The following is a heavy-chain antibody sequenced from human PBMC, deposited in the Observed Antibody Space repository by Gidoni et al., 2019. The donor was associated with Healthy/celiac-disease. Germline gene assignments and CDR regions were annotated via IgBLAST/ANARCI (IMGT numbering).Heavy chain of an antibody. J-gene: IGHJ3*02. V-gene: IGHV1-69*02. CDR1: GGTFSSYT. CDR3: ARAYCGGDGDCYAFDI. D-gene: IGHD2-21*02. Sequence: QVQLVQSGAEVKKPGSSVKVSCKASGGTFSSYTISWVRQAPGQGLEWMGSMIPILGIANYAQKFKGRVTITADKSTSTAYMELSSLRSEDKAVYYCARAYCGGDGDCYAFDIWGQGTMVTVSS. CDR2: MIPILGIA.